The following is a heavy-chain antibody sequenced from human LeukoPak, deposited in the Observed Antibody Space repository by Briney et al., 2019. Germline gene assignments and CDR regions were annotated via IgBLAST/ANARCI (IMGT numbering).Heavy chain of an antibody. J-gene: IGHJ3*02. D-gene: IGHD7-27*01. CDR1: GFTVSSNY. Sequence: GGSLRLSCAAPGFTVSSNYMSWVRQDPGKGLEWVSVIYSGGSTYYADSVKGRFTISRDNSKNTLYLQMNSLRAEDTAVYYCARSLGDAFDIWGQGTMVTVSS. CDR2: IYSGGST. V-gene: IGHV3-53*01. CDR3: ARSLGDAFDI.